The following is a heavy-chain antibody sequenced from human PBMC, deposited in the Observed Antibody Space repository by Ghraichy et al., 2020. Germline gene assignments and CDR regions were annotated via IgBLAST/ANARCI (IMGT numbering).Heavy chain of an antibody. V-gene: IGHV4-39*01. CDR1: GGSISGTSYC. CDR3: ARHVTPTGSWFDP. J-gene: IGHJ5*02. D-gene: IGHD1-14*01. CDR2: IYYTGST. Sequence: SETLSLTCTVSGGSISGTSYCWGWIRQPPGKGLEWIGSIYYTGSTYYNPSLKSRVTISVDTSKNQFSLKLSSVTAADTTVYYCARHVTPTGSWFDPWGQGTLVTVSS.